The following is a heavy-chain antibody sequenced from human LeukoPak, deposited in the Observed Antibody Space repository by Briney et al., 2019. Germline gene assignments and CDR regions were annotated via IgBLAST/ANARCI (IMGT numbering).Heavy chain of an antibody. Sequence: GGSLRLSCAASGFTFSTFAMIWVRQPPGKGLEWVSSIFPSGGEIHYADSVKGRFTISRDNSKNTLYLQMNSLRAEDTAVYYCARWRPGSWNHFDYWGQGTPVTVSS. CDR3: ARWRPGSWNHFDY. J-gene: IGHJ4*02. CDR1: GFTFSTFA. V-gene: IGHV3-23*01. CDR2: IFPSGGEI. D-gene: IGHD6-13*01.